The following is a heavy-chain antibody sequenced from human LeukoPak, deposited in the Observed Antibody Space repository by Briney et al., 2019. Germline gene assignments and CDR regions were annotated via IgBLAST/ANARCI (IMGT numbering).Heavy chain of an antibody. V-gene: IGHV3-7*01. CDR3: ARVRCSSTSCKYYYYYGMDV. Sequence: SGGSLRLSCAASGFTFSSYWMSWVRQAPGKGLEWVANIKQDGSEKYYVDSVKGRFTISRDNAKNSLYLQMNSLRAEDTAVYYCARVRCSSTSCKYYYYYGMDVWGQGTTVTVSS. D-gene: IGHD2-2*01. CDR1: GFTFSSYW. J-gene: IGHJ6*02. CDR2: IKQDGSEK.